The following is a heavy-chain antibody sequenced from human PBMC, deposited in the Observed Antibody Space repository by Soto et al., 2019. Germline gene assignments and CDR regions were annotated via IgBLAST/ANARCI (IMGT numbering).Heavy chain of an antibody. CDR3: ARGNGAADAFDI. V-gene: IGHV4-34*01. CDR2: INHSGST. Sequence: QVQLQQWGAGLLKPSETLSLTCAVYGGSFSGYYWSWIRQPPGKGLEWIGEINHSGSTNYNPSLKSRVTISVDTSNTQFSLKLSSVTAADTAVYYCARGNGAADAFDIWGQGTMVTVSS. J-gene: IGHJ3*02. D-gene: IGHD6-13*01. CDR1: GGSFSGYY.